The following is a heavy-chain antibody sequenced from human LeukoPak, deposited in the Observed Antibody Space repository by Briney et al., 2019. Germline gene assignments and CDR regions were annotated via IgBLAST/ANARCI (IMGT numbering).Heavy chain of an antibody. Sequence: SETLSLTCSVSGGSVTSYYWNWVRQTPGKGLEWIGYISNSETTDYGPSFKSRVTMSLDTSKNQFSLKLSSVTAADTGVYYCARVSSSWYQDWYFDLWGRGTLVTVSS. CDR3: ARVSSSWYQDWYFDL. CDR2: ISNSETT. D-gene: IGHD6-13*01. V-gene: IGHV4-59*02. J-gene: IGHJ2*01. CDR1: GGSVTSYY.